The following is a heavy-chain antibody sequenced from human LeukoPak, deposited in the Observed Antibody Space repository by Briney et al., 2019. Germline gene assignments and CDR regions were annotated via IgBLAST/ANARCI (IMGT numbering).Heavy chain of an antibody. CDR1: GGSIVSSNHY. D-gene: IGHD3-9*01. J-gene: IGHJ6*02. V-gene: IGHV4-39*01. CDR3: ARQTDYDILTGTQRGFGMDV. CDR2: IYYSGRM. Sequence: PSQTLSLSCNVSGGSIVSSNHYWGWIRQPPGKGLEWIGSIYYSGRMYSNPSLKSRVTISVDMFENQFSLNLNSLTAADTAVYYCARQTDYDILTGTQRGFGMDVWGQGTTVTVSS.